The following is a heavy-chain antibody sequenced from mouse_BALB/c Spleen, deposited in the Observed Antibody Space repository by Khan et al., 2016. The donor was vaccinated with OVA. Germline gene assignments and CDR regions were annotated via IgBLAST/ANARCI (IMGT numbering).Heavy chain of an antibody. CDR2: MIYTGYT. J-gene: IGHJ3*01. V-gene: IGHV3-8*02. CDR3: ARSTYRYAFAY. D-gene: IGHD2-14*01. CDR1: GDSITSGY. Sequence: EVQLQESGPSLVKPSQTLSLTCSVTGDSITSGYWSWIREFPGNKLEYMGYMIYTGYTDYNPSLTSRLALHRHTSKKQYYLQLNSVTTEDTATYYCARSTYRYAFAYWGQGTLVTVSA.